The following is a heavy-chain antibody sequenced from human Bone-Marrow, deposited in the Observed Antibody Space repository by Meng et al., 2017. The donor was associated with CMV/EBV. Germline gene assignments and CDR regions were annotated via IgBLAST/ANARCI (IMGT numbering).Heavy chain of an antibody. CDR1: GGSISSYY. CDR3: ARLSGEAAMPFDY. V-gene: IGHV4-59*01. D-gene: IGHD2-2*01. CDR2: IYYSGST. J-gene: IGHJ4*02. Sequence: LSLTCTVSGGSISSYYWSWIRQPPGKGLEWIGYIYYSGSTNYNPSLKSRVTISVDTSKNQFSLKLSSVTAADTAVYYCARLSGEAAMPFDYWGQGTLVTVSS.